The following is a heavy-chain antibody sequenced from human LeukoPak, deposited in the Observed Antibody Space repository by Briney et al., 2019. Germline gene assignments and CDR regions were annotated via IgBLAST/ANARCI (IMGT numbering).Heavy chain of an antibody. D-gene: IGHD2-2*01. J-gene: IGHJ4*02. Sequence: GASVKVSCKTSGYIFTTYGISWVRQAPGQGLEWTGWISAYIGNTNYAQKLQGRVTMTTDTSTSTAYMELRSLTSDDTAVYYCARAWDCSSTTCYVYFDYWGQGSLVTVSS. CDR1: GYIFTTYG. CDR2: ISAYIGNT. CDR3: ARAWDCSSTTCYVYFDY. V-gene: IGHV1-18*01.